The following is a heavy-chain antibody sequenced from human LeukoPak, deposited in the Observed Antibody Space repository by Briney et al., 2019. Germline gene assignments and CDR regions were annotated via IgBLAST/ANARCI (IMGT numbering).Heavy chain of an antibody. J-gene: IGHJ4*02. CDR1: GYTFTGYY. CDR3: ARDEFYDSSGRKD. D-gene: IGHD3-22*01. Sequence: ASVKVSCKASGYTFTGYYMHRVRQAPGQGLEWMGWINPNSGGTNYAQKFQGRVTMTRDTSISTAYMELSRLRSDDTAVYYCARDEFYDSSGRKDWGQGTLVTVSS. CDR2: INPNSGGT. V-gene: IGHV1-2*02.